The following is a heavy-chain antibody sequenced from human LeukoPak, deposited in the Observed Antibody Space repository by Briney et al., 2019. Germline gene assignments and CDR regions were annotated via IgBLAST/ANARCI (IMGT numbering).Heavy chain of an antibody. Sequence: PSETLSLTCTVSGGSISSGGYYWSWIRQHPGTGLECIGYIYYSGSTYYNPSLKSRVTISVDTSKNQFSLKLSSVTAADTAVYYCAREYGDSYNWFDPWGQGTLVTVSS. J-gene: IGHJ5*02. V-gene: IGHV4-31*03. D-gene: IGHD4-17*01. CDR1: GGSISSGGYY. CDR3: AREYGDSYNWFDP. CDR2: IYYSGST.